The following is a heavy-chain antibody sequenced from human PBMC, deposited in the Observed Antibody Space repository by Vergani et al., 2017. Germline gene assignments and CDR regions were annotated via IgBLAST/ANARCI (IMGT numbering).Heavy chain of an antibody. Sequence: QVQLQESGPGLVKPSQTLSLTCTVSGGSISSGSYYWGWIRQPPGKGLEWIGSIYYSGSTYYNPSLKSRVTISVDTSKNQFSLKLSSVTAADTAVYYCATYDLSYYYYGMDVWGQGTTVTVSS. CDR1: GGSISSGSYY. J-gene: IGHJ6*02. D-gene: IGHD3-22*01. CDR3: ATYDLSYYYYGMDV. CDR2: IYYSGST. V-gene: IGHV4-39*01.